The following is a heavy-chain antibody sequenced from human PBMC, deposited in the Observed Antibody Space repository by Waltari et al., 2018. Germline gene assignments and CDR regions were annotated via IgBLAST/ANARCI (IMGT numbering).Heavy chain of an antibody. CDR2: ISWNSGSI. V-gene: IGHV3-9*03. D-gene: IGHD6-13*01. CDR3: AKDIWSYSSSWSPLDY. CDR1: GFTFDDYA. Sequence: EVQLVESGGGLVQPGRSLRLSCAASGFTFDDYAMHWVRQAPGQGLGVVPGISWNSGSIGYADSVKGRFTSSRDNAKNSLYLQMNSLRAEDMALYYCAKDIWSYSSSWSPLDYWGQGTLVTVSS. J-gene: IGHJ4*02.